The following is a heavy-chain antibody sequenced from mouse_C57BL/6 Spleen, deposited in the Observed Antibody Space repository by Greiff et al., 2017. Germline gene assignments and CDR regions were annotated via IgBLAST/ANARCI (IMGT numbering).Heavy chain of an antibody. V-gene: IGHV1-61*01. J-gene: IGHJ1*03. Sequence: QVHVKQPGAELVRPGSSVKLSCKASGYTFTSYWMDWVKQRPGQGLEWIGNIYPSDSETHYNQKFKDKATLTVDKSSSTAYMQLSSLTSEDSAVYYCARRVYGSSYWYFDVWGTGTTVTVSS. CDR2: IYPSDSET. CDR3: ARRVYGSSYWYFDV. CDR1: GYTFTSYW. D-gene: IGHD1-1*01.